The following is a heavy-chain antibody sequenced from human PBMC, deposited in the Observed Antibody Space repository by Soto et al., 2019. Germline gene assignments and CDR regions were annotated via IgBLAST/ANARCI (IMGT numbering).Heavy chain of an antibody. CDR2: IWYDGSNK. CDR3: ARGGEYGMDV. Sequence: QVQLVESGGGVVRPGRSLRLSCAASGFTFSSYGMHWVRQAPGKVLEWVAVIWYDGSNKYYADSVKGRFTISRDNPKNPRYLQMNSLRAEDTVVYYCARGGEYGMDVWGQGTTVTVSS. CDR1: GFTFSSYG. V-gene: IGHV3-33*01. J-gene: IGHJ6*02. D-gene: IGHD3-16*01.